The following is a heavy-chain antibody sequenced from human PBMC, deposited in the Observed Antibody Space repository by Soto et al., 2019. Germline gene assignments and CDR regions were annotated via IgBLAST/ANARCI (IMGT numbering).Heavy chain of an antibody. CDR1: GYDFSSYG. V-gene: IGHV1-18*04. J-gene: IGHJ4*02. D-gene: IGHD2-2*01. CDR3: VRDPQRNDY. CDR2: ISASNGNR. Sequence: QVQLVQSGAEVKKPGASVNVSCKASGYDFSSYGISWVRQAPGQGLEWMGWISASNGNRDYAQQFQGRVTMTSDTSRTTAYMELRSLSSDDTAVYYCVRDPQRNDYWGQGTLVNVSS.